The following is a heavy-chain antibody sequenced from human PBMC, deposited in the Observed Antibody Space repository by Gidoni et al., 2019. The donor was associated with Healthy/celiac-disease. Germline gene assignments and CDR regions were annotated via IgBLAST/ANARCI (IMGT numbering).Heavy chain of an antibody. D-gene: IGHD3-22*01. CDR2: IIPILGTA. V-gene: IGHV1-69*06. J-gene: IGHJ2*01. Sequence: QVQLVQSGAEVKKPGSSVKVSCKDSGGTFSSYAISWVRQAPGQGLEWMGGIIPILGTANYAQKCQGRVTITADKATSTAYMELSSLRSEDTAVYYCAKTYYYDSSGYYYWYFDLWGRGTLVTVSS. CDR3: AKTYYYDSSGYYYWYFDL. CDR1: GGTFSSYA.